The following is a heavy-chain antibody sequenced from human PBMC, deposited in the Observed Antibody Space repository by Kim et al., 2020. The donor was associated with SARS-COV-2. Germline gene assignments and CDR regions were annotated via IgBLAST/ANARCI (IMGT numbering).Heavy chain of an antibody. Sequence: YSGSTNYTPSLKSRVTISVDTAKNQFSLKLSSVTAADTAVYYCARDRAGDYWGQGTLVTVSS. CDR3: ARDRAGDY. J-gene: IGHJ4*02. D-gene: IGHD3-10*01. V-gene: IGHV4-59*01. CDR2: YSGST.